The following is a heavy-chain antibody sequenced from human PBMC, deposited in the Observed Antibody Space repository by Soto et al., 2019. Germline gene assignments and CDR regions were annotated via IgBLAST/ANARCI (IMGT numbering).Heavy chain of an antibody. CDR3: ARDRLNYDILTGYYPDAFDI. CDR2: IYYSGST. D-gene: IGHD3-9*01. Sequence: SETLSLTCTVSGGSISSYYWSWIRQPPGKGLEWIGYIYYSGSTNYNPSLKGRVTISVDTSKNQFSLKLSSVTAADTAVYYCARDRLNYDILTGYYPDAFDIWGQGTMVTVSS. J-gene: IGHJ3*02. CDR1: GGSISSYY. V-gene: IGHV4-59*01.